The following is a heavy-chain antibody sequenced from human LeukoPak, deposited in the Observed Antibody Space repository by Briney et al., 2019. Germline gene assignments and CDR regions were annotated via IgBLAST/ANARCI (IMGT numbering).Heavy chain of an antibody. CDR1: GFTFSSYW. V-gene: IGHV3-7*01. CDR2: IKQDGSEK. D-gene: IGHD1-26*01. CDR3: ARDKIEGPSDFQH. Sequence: GGSLRLSCVASGFTFSSYWMSWVRQAPGKGLEWVANIKQDGSEKYYVDSVKGRFTISRDNAKNSLYLQMNSLRAEDTAVYYCARDKIEGPSDFQHWGQGTLVTVSS. J-gene: IGHJ1*01.